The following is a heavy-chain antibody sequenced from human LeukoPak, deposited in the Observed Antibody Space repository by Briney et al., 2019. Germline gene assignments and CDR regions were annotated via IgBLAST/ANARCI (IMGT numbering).Heavy chain of an antibody. CDR2: IRYDGSNK. Sequence: PGGSLRLSCAASGFTFSSYGMHWVRQAPGKGLEWVAFIRYDGSNKYYADSVKGRFTISRDNSKNTLYLQMNSLRAEDTAVYYCARESIVVVIVFDYWGQGTLVTVSS. D-gene: IGHD3-22*01. CDR1: GFTFSSYG. CDR3: ARESIVVVIVFDY. V-gene: IGHV3-30*02. J-gene: IGHJ4*02.